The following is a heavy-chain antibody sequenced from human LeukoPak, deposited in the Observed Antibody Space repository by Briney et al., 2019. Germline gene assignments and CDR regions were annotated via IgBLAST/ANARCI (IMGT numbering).Heavy chain of an antibody. Sequence: GGSLRLSCAVSGFTFSDYYMSWIRQAPGKGLECVSYISSGGSTISHADSVKGRFTISRDNAENSLYLQMNSLRAEDTAVYYCARRAAADRCFDYWGQGTLVTVSS. CDR1: GFTFSDYY. CDR3: ARRAAADRCFDY. V-gene: IGHV3-11*01. D-gene: IGHD6-13*01. CDR2: ISSGGSTI. J-gene: IGHJ4*02.